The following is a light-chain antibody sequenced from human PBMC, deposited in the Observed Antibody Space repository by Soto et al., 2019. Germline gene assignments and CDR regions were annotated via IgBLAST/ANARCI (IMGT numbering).Light chain of an antibody. Sequence: QSVLTQPPSASGTPGQRVTFSCSGGRSNIGSNYVFWYQQFPGTAPKLLIYRNNRRPSGVPDRFSGSKSGTSASLVISGLRSEDEADYYCTSWDDSLDHVVFGGGTKVTVL. CDR3: TSWDDSLDHVV. CDR1: RSNIGSNY. J-gene: IGLJ2*01. V-gene: IGLV1-47*01. CDR2: RNN.